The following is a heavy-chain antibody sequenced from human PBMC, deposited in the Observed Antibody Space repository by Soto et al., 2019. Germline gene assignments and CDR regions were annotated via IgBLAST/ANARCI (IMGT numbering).Heavy chain of an antibody. V-gene: IGHV1-18*01. Sequence: QVQLVQSGAEVKKPGASVKVSCKASGYTFTSYGISWVRQAPGQGLEWMGWISAYNGNTNYAQKLQGKVTMTTDTSTSTAYMELRSLRSDDTAVYYCARDLFQYYYGSGGDYWGQGTLVTVSS. J-gene: IGHJ4*02. CDR1: GYTFTSYG. D-gene: IGHD3-10*01. CDR2: ISAYNGNT. CDR3: ARDLFQYYYGSGGDY.